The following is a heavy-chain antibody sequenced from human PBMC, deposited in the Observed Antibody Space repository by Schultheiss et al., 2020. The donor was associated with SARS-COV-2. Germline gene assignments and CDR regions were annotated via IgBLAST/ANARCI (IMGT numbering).Heavy chain of an antibody. V-gene: IGHV3-48*03. Sequence: GGSLRLSCAASGFTFRSYQMNWVRQAPGKGLEWVSYISSSGSTIYYADSVKGRFTISRDNAKNSLYLQMNSLRAEDTAVYYCARSNAYYDLPYYFDYWGQGTLVTVSS. CDR1: GFTFRSYQ. CDR3: ARSNAYYDLPYYFDY. CDR2: ISSSGSTI. J-gene: IGHJ4*02. D-gene: IGHD3-3*01.